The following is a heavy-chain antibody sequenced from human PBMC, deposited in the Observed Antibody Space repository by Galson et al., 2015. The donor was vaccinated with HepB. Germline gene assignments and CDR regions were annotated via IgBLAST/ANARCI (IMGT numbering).Heavy chain of an antibody. CDR3: ARGGVGYDYYYYGMDV. Sequence: SLRLSCAASGFTFSSYGMHWVRQAPGKGLEWVAVIWYDGSNKYYADSVKGRFTISRDNSKNTLYLQMNSLRAEDTAVYYCARGGVGYDYYYYGMDVWGQGTTVTVSS. CDR2: IWYDGSNK. D-gene: IGHD5-12*01. J-gene: IGHJ6*02. CDR1: GFTFSSYG. V-gene: IGHV3-33*01.